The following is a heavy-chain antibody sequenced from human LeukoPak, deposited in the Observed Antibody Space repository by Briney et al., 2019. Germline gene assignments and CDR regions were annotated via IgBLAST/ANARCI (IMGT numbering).Heavy chain of an antibody. J-gene: IGHJ4*02. CDR3: ARDSGGYDYALDY. CDR2: IYSGGST. CDR1: GFTVSSNY. Sequence: GGSLRLSCAASGFTVSSNYMSWVRQAPEKGLEWVSVIYSGGSTYYADSGKGRFTVSRDNSKNTLYLQMNSLRAEDTAVYYCARDSGGYDYALDYWGQGTLVTVSS. V-gene: IGHV3-66*01. D-gene: IGHD5-12*01.